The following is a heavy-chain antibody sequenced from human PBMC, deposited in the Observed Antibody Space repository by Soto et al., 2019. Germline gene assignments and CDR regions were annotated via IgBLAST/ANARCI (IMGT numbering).Heavy chain of an antibody. CDR3: ARAPYSNGWYCFDL. V-gene: IGHV3-7*03. J-gene: IGHJ4*02. CDR1: GFTFSGYW. D-gene: IGHD6-19*01. Sequence: HPGGSLRLSCEASGFTFSGYWMSWVRQAPGKWLEWVADIKHDGSVQYYVDSVKGRLTISRDNAKKLLYLQMNGLRAEDTALYYCARAPYSNGWYCFDLWGQGXLVTVYS. CDR2: IKHDGSVQ.